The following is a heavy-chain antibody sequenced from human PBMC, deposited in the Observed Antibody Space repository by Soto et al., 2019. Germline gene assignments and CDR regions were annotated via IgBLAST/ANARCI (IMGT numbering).Heavy chain of an antibody. D-gene: IGHD3-3*01. V-gene: IGHV4-34*01. CDR2: INHSGST. CDR3: ARKSDYDFWSGYYGQNWFDP. J-gene: IGHJ5*02. Sequence: SETLSLTCAVYGGSFSGYYWSWIRQPPGKGLEWIGEINHSGSTNYNPSLKSRVTISVDTSKNQFSLKLSSVTAADTAVYYCARKSDYDFWSGYYGQNWFDPWGQGTLVTV. CDR1: GGSFSGYY.